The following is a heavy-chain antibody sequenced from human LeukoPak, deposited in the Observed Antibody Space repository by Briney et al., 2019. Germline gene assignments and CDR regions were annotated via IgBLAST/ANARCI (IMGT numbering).Heavy chain of an antibody. CDR3: AKDPVVDYYGSGSYSDY. CDR2: ISGSGGST. J-gene: IGHJ4*02. V-gene: IGHV3-23*01. D-gene: IGHD3-10*01. Sequence: GGSLRLSCAAPGFTFSSYAMSWVRQAPGKGLEWVSAISGSGGSTYYADSVKGRFTISRDNSKNTLYLQMNSLRAEDTGVYYCAKDPVVDYYGSGSYSDYWGQGTLVTVSS. CDR1: GFTFSSYA.